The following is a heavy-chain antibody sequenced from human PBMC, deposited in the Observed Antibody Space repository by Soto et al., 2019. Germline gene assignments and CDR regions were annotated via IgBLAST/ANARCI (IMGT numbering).Heavy chain of an antibody. CDR1: GESFSGYY. CDR3: AGNIVATISSFDY. CDR2: INHIGST. Sequence: QVQLQQWGAGLLKPSETLSLTCAVYGESFSGYYWSWIRQPPGKGLEWIGEINHIGSTNYNPSLKSRVTMSVDTSKNQFSLKLSSVTAADTAMYYCAGNIVATISSFDYWGQGALVTVSS. V-gene: IGHV4-34*02. J-gene: IGHJ4*02. D-gene: IGHD5-12*01.